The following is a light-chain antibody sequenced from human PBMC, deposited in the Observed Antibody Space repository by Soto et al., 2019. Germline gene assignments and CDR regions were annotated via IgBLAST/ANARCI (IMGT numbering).Light chain of an antibody. Sequence: QSVLTQRACVSGSPGQSITISCSGTSADGGGYIYVSWYLQYPGKAPKLMIYEVSNRPSGVSNRFSGSKSGNTASLTISGLRAEDEADYYCSSYTSSNTLVFGSGTKVTVL. CDR3: SSYTSSNTLV. CDR2: EVS. J-gene: IGLJ1*01. V-gene: IGLV2-14*01. CDR1: SADGGGYIY.